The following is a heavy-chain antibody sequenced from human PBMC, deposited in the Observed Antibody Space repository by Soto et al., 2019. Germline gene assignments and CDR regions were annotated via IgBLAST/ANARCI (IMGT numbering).Heavy chain of an antibody. CDR1: GFTFSSYS. CDR3: VRDLSGPDY. D-gene: IGHD2-15*01. Sequence: GGSLRLSCAASGFTFSSYSMNWVRQAPGKGLEWVSYISSSGSTIYYADSVKGRFTFSRDNAKNSLYLHMNSLRAEDTAVYYCVRDLSGPDYWGQGTLVTVSS. CDR2: ISSSGSTI. J-gene: IGHJ4*02. V-gene: IGHV3-48*01.